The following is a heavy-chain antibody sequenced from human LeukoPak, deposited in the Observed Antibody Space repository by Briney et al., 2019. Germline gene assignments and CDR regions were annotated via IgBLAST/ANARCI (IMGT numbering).Heavy chain of an antibody. J-gene: IGHJ3*02. V-gene: IGHV3-53*01. CDR2: IFGGGPT. Sequence: PGGSLRLCCAASGFTVSGNYMNWVRQAPGKGLEWVSVIFGGGPTHYADSVKGRFTISRDNSKNTLYLQMNSLRAEDTAVYHCARKTWSSGWELNDAFDIWGQGTMVTVSS. D-gene: IGHD6-19*01. CDR3: ARKTWSSGWELNDAFDI. CDR1: GFTVSGNY.